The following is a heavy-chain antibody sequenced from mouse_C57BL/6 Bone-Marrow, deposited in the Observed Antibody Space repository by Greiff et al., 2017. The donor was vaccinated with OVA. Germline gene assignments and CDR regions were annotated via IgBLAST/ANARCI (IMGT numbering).Heavy chain of an antibody. CDR1: GYTFTSYW. CDR3: SYDGYYVIY. D-gene: IGHD2-3*01. Sequence: QVQLQQSGAELVKPGASVKLSCKASGYTFTSYWMHWVKQRPGQGLEWIGMIHPNSGSTNYNEKFKSKATLTVDKSSSTAYMQLSSLTSEDSAVYYCSYDGYYVIYWGQGTTLTVSS. CDR2: IHPNSGST. J-gene: IGHJ2*01. V-gene: IGHV1-64*01.